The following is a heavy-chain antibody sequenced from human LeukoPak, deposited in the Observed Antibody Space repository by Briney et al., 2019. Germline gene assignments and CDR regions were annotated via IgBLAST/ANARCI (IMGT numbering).Heavy chain of an antibody. CDR3: ANDYRSGSFHDF. CDR2: ISRRDDYT. CDR1: GFTFSSYA. D-gene: IGHD3-10*01. V-gene: IGHV3-23*01. Sequence: PGRSLRLSCAASGFTFSSYAMHWVRQPPGKGLEWVSVISRRDDYTYYADSVKDRFTISRDNSKNTLYLQMNTLRAEDTAVYYCANDYRSGSFHDFWGQGTLVTVSS. J-gene: IGHJ4*02.